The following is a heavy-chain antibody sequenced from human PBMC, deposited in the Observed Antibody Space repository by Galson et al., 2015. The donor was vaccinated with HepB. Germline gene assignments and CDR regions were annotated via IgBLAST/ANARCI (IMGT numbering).Heavy chain of an antibody. CDR3: ASPIVVVPAATDAFDI. D-gene: IGHD2-2*01. CDR2: IIPILGIA. V-gene: IGHV1-69*04. Sequence: SVKVSCKASGGTFSSYAISWVRQAPGQGLEWMGRIIPILGIANYAQKFQGRVTITADKSTSTAYMELSSLRSEDTAVYYCASPIVVVPAATDAFDIWGQGTMVTGSS. J-gene: IGHJ3*02. CDR1: GGTFSSYA.